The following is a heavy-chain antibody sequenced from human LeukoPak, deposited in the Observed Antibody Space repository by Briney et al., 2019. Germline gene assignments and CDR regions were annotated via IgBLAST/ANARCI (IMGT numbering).Heavy chain of an antibody. CDR2: ISGSGGST. CDR3: AKERAYGSGSYYDY. D-gene: IGHD3-10*01. CDR1: GFTFSSYA. Sequence: GGSLRLSCAASGFTFSSYAMSWVRQAPGKGLEWVSAISGSGGSTYYADSVKGRFTISRDKSKNTLYLQMNSLRAEDTAVYYCAKERAYGSGSYYDYWGQGTLVTVSS. V-gene: IGHV3-23*01. J-gene: IGHJ4*02.